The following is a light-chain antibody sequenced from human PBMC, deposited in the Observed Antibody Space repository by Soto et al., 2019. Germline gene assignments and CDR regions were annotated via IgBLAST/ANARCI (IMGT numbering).Light chain of an antibody. CDR3: QQYGSSPLT. Sequence: ELVLTQSPGTLSLSPGARATLSCRASQSVSRSYLAWYQQKPGQAPRLLIYVASSRATGIPDRFSGSGSGTDLTITIRRLEPEDFEVYYGQQYGSSPLTFGGGTKVDI. J-gene: IGKJ4*01. CDR1: QSVSRSY. V-gene: IGKV3-20*01. CDR2: VAS.